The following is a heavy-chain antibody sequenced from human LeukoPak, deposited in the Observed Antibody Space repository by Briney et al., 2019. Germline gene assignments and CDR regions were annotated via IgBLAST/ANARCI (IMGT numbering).Heavy chain of an antibody. D-gene: IGHD4-17*01. J-gene: IGHJ6*03. V-gene: IGHV4-34*01. CDR3: ARVDYGDWGGAGYYYYMDV. Sequence: SETLSLTCAVYGGSFSGYYWSWIRQPPGKGLEWIGEINHSGSTNYNPSLKSRVTISVDTSKNQFSLKLSSVTAADTAVYYCARVDYGDWGGAGYYYYMDVWGKGTTVTISS. CDR1: GGSFSGYY. CDR2: INHSGST.